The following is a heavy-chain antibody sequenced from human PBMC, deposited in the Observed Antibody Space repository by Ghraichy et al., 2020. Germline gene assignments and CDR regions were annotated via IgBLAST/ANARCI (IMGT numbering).Heavy chain of an antibody. CDR3: ARAPTGSSSGYYRIFGTQDWYFDL. J-gene: IGHJ2*01. V-gene: IGHV1-18*01. Sequence: ASVKVSCKASGYTFTSYGISWVRQAPGQGLEWMGWISAYNGNTNYAQKLQGRVTMTTDTSTSTAYMELRSLRSDDTAVYYCARAPTGSSSGYYRIFGTQDWYFDLWGRGTLVTVSS. D-gene: IGHD3-22*01. CDR2: ISAYNGNT. CDR1: GYTFTSYG.